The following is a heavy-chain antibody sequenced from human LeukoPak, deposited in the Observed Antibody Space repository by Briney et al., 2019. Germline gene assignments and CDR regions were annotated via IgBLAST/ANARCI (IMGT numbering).Heavy chain of an antibody. Sequence: ASVKVSCKASGYTFTVYYMHWVRQAPGQGGEGMGWINPNSGGTNYTQKFQGRVTITRDTSISTAYMELSRLRSDDTAVYYCARTRHYGGNSRLGWFDPWGQGTLVTVSS. J-gene: IGHJ5*02. CDR3: ARTRHYGGNSRLGWFDP. CDR2: INPNSGGT. D-gene: IGHD4-23*01. CDR1: GYTFTVYY. V-gene: IGHV1-2*02.